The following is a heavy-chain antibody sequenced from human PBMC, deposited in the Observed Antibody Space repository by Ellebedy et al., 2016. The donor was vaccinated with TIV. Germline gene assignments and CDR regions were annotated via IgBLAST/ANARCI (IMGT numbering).Heavy chain of an antibody. J-gene: IGHJ5*01. D-gene: IGHD3-10*01. V-gene: IGHV6-1*01. Sequence: SQTLSLTCAISGDSVSNSRAAWNWIRQSPSRGLEWLGRTYFMSKWYDDYAVSVKSRITINADTSKNQFFLQLSSVTPEDTAIYYCSKRFHFFDSWGQGILVTVSS. CDR3: SKRFHFFDS. CDR2: TYFMSKWYD. CDR1: GDSVSNSRAA.